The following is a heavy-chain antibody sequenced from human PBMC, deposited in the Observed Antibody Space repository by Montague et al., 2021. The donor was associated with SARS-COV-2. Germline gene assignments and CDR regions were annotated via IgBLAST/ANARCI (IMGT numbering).Heavy chain of an antibody. J-gene: IGHJ4*02. Sequence: SETLSLTCTVSGGSISTYYWSWIRQPPGKGLEWIGYIYYTGSTKYNPSLKSRVTMSLDRPTNRFSLRLNSVTAADTAMYYCARAPNTCCIANCVNYFDFWGLGAQVTVSS. CDR3: ARAPNTCCIANCVNYFDF. CDR1: GGSISTYY. V-gene: IGHV4-59*01. CDR2: IYYTGST. D-gene: IGHD1-1*01.